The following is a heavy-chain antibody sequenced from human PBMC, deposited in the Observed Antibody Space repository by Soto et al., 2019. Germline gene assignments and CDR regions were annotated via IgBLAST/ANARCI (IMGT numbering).Heavy chain of an antibody. Sequence: PGESLKISCKGPGYIFTNYWIAWVRQMPGKGLEWMGIIWPGHSNPKYSPSFEGQVTISADESISTAYLQWRSLEASDTAMYYRARHGSAPYSTTWYGDYWGQGTLVTVSS. V-gene: IGHV5-51*01. J-gene: IGHJ4*02. CDR3: ARHGSAPYSTTWYGDY. CDR2: IWPGHSNP. CDR1: GYIFTNYW. D-gene: IGHD6-13*01.